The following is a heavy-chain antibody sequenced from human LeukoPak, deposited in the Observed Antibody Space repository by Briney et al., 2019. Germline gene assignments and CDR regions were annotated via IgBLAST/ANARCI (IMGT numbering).Heavy chain of an antibody. J-gene: IGHJ6*04. CDR1: GYTFTGYY. CDR2: INPNSGGT. D-gene: IGHD2-2*01. CDR3: ARGGGSIVVVPAAAGTDV. V-gene: IGHV1-2*02. Sequence: ASVKVSCKASGYTFTGYYMHWVRQAPGQGLEWMGWINPNSGGTNYAQKFQGRVTMTRDTSISTAYMELSRLGSDDTAVYYCARGGGSIVVVPAAAGTDVWGKGTTVTVSS.